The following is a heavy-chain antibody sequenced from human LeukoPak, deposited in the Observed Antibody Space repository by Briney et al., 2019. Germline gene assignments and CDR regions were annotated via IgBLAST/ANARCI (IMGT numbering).Heavy chain of an antibody. Sequence: PGGSLRLSCAASGFTFSSYSMSWVRQAPGKGLEWVSSISSSSSYIYYADSVKGRFTISRDNAKNSLYLQMNSLRVEDTAVYYCPRASPFYDFWSWYFDYWGQGTLVTVSS. D-gene: IGHD3-3*01. CDR2: ISSSSSYI. J-gene: IGHJ4*02. V-gene: IGHV3-21*01. CDR3: PRASPFYDFWSWYFDY. CDR1: GFTFSSYS.